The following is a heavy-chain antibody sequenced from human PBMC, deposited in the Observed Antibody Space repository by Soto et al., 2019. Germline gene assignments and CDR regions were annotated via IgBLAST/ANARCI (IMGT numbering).Heavy chain of an antibody. Sequence: SETLSLTCAVSGASVSGQYWSWVRQPPGKGLEWVGEIIPTGSTTYNPSLKSRLSFSLDTSNNHFSLNLSSVSVADTAVYYCARGGITMAWNYYYYGMDVWGQGTTVTVSS. J-gene: IGHJ6*02. CDR3: ARGGITMAWNYYYYGMDV. V-gene: IGHV4-34*01. CDR2: IIPTGST. D-gene: IGHD3-10*01. CDR1: GASVSGQY.